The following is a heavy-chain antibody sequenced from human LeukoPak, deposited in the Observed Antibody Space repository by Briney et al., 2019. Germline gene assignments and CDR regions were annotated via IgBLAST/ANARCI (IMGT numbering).Heavy chain of an antibody. Sequence: GGSLRLSCAASGFTFSSYGMHWVRQAPGKGLEWVSSITDSGSASYYADSVKGRFTVSRDNPKKLLFLQMDSLRPEDTAIYYCVRGGRWLRFRVAISYYMDVWGKGTVVTVSS. J-gene: IGHJ6*03. CDR3: VRGGRWLRFRVAISYYMDV. CDR2: ITDSGSAS. V-gene: IGHV3-48*04. CDR1: GFTFSSYG. D-gene: IGHD2-21*02.